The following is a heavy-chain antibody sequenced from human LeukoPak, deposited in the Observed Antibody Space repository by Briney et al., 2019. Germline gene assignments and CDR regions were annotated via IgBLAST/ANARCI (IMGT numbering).Heavy chain of an antibody. J-gene: IGHJ5*02. CDR1: GGSFSGYY. D-gene: IGHD3-3*01. V-gene: IGHV4-34*01. CDR2: INHSGST. CDR3: ARGFARITIFGVVNGNWFDP. Sequence: SETLSLTCAVYGGSFSGYYWSWIRQPPGKGLEWIGEINHSGSTNYNPSLKSRVTISVDTSKNQFSLKLSSVAAADTAVYYCARGFARITIFGVVNGNWFDPWGQGTLVTVSS.